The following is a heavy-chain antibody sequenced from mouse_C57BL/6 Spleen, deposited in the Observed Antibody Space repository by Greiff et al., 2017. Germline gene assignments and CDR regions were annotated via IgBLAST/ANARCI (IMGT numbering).Heavy chain of an antibody. Sequence: QVQLQQSGAELVRPGASVTLSCKASGYTFTDYEMHWVKQTPVHGLEWIGAIDPETGGTAYNQKFKGKAILTADKSSSTAYMELRSLTSEDSAVYYCTRSNWEDFDYWGQGTTLTVSS. V-gene: IGHV1-15*01. D-gene: IGHD4-1*01. CDR3: TRSNWEDFDY. J-gene: IGHJ2*01. CDR2: IDPETGGT. CDR1: GYTFTDYE.